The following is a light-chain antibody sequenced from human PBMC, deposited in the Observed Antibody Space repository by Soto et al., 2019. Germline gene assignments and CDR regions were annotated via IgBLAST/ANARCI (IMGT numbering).Light chain of an antibody. J-gene: IGLJ1*01. Sequence: QSVLTQPPSASGSPGQSVTISCTGTSSDVGGYNYVSWYQQHPGKAPKLMIYDVSKRPSGVPDRFSGSKSGNTASLTVSGLQAEDEADYYCSSYAGSNNNVFGTGTQLTVL. CDR3: SSYAGSNNNV. V-gene: IGLV2-8*01. CDR2: DVS. CDR1: SSDVGGYNY.